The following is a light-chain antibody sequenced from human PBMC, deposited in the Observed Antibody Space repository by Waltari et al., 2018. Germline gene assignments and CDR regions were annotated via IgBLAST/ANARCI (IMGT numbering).Light chain of an antibody. CDR3: QVWDANTDPGV. CDR1: NIENKS. V-gene: IGLV3-21*01. J-gene: IGLJ1*01. Sequence: SYVLTQPPSVSVAPGETARITCGGNNIENKSVHRYRQRPGQAPVVVISYDNDRAAGIPERFSGSNSGNTATLTISRVEAGDEADYYCQVWDANTDPGVFGTGTEVTVL. CDR2: YDN.